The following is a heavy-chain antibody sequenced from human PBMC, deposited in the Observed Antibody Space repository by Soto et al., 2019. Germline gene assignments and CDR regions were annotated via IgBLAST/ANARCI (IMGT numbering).Heavy chain of an antibody. CDR2: ISSSSSTI. CDR1: GFTFSNYD. V-gene: IGHV3-48*02. CDR3: ASDIVEVPAAMASDY. D-gene: IGHD2-2*01. J-gene: IGHJ4*02. Sequence: EVQLVESGGGLVQPGGSLRLSCAASGFTFSNYDMNWVRQAPGKGLEWVSYISSSSSTIYYADSVKGRFTISRDNAKNSLYLQMNSLRDEDTAVYYCASDIVEVPAAMASDYWGQGTLDTVSS.